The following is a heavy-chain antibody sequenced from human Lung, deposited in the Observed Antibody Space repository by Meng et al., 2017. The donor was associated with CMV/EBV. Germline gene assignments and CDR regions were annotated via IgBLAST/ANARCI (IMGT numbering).Heavy chain of an antibody. V-gene: IGHV3-30-3*01. J-gene: IGHJ5*02. Sequence: QVQLVESGGGVVQPGRSLRLSCAASGFTFSSYAMHWVRHAPGKGLEWVAVISYDGSNKYYADSVKGRFTISRDNSKNTLYLQMNSLRAEDTAVYYCARDDSSSWGQGTMVTVSS. CDR2: ISYDGSNK. CDR3: ARDDSSS. D-gene: IGHD3-22*01. CDR1: GFTFSSYA.